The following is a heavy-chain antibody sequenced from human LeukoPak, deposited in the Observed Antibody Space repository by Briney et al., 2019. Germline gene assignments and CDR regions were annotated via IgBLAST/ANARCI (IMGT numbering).Heavy chain of an antibody. CDR1: GGSISSYY. D-gene: IGHD1-20*01. J-gene: IGHJ4*02. V-gene: IGHV4-59*01. Sequence: PSETLSLTCTVSGGSISSYYWSWIRQPPGKGLEWIGYIYYSGSTNYNPSLKSRVTISVDTSKNQFSLKLSSVTAADTAVYYCARGPGAHSWNFGAFDYWGQGTLVTVSS. CDR2: IYYSGST. CDR3: ARGPGAHSWNFGAFDY.